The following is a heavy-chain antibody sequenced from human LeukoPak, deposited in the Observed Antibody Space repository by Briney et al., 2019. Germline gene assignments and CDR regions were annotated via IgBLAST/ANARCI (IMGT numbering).Heavy chain of an antibody. D-gene: IGHD4-17*01. CDR2: IKQDGSEK. Sequence: GGSLRLSWAASGFTFSSYWTSWVHQAPGKGLEWVANIKQDGSEKYYVDSVKGRFTISRDNAKNSLYLQMNSLRAEDTALYYCAKLYGDYDPYGMDVWGQGTTVTVSS. CDR3: AKLYGDYDPYGMDV. J-gene: IGHJ6*02. CDR1: GFTFSSYW. V-gene: IGHV3-7*03.